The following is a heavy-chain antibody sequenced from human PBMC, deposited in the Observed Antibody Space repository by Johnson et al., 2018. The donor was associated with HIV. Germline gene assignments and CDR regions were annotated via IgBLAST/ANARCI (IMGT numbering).Heavy chain of an antibody. CDR1: GFTFSSYG. V-gene: IGHV3-13*01. D-gene: IGHD3-9*01. CDR2: IGSSGDT. J-gene: IGHJ3*01. CDR3: ARAGDYDVLTGSLLRGTFDV. Sequence: VQLVESGGGVVQPGRSLRLSCAASGFTFSSYGMHWVRQTTGKGLEWISGIGSSGDTFYPGSVKGRFTISRANAKNSLYLQMNSLRAGDTGVYYCARAGDYDVLTGSLLRGTFDVWGQGTMVTVSS.